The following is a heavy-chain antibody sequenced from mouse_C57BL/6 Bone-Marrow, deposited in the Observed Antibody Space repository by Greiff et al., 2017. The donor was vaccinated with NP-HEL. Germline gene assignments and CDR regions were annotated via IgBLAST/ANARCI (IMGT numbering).Heavy chain of an antibody. CDR3: ARAYYGSQYPYYFDY. V-gene: IGHV5-17*01. Sequence: EVQLMESGGGLVKPGGSLKLSCAASGFTFSDYGMHWVRQAPEKGLEWVAYISSGSSTIYYADTVKGRFTISRDNAKNTLFLQMTSLRSEDTAMYYCARAYYGSQYPYYFDYWGQGTTLTVSS. D-gene: IGHD1-1*01. J-gene: IGHJ2*01. CDR2: ISSGSSTI. CDR1: GFTFSDYG.